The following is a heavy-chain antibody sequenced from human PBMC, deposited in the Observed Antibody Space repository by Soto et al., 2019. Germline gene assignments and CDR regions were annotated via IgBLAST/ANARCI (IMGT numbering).Heavy chain of an antibody. CDR1: GGTLLSYT. D-gene: IGHD5-18*01. CDR3: VGGEGEPAMENV. J-gene: IGHJ6*02. CDR2: IIPIFGIA. Sequence: QVQLVQSGAEVKKPGSSVKVSCKASGGTLLSYTISWVRQAPGQGLEWMGGIIPIFGIANYAQKFQGRVTITADESTGVAYMELSSLRSEDTAVYYCVGGEGEPAMENVCGQGTTVTVSS. V-gene: IGHV1-69*01.